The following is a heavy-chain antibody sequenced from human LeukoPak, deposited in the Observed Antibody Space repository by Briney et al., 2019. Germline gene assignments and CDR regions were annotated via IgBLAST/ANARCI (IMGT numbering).Heavy chain of an antibody. CDR3: AKDVCTSPRCLLYFDS. CDR2: ISGFNT. CDR1: GFAFSNYA. D-gene: IGHD2-8*01. V-gene: IGHV3-23*01. Sequence: GGSLRLSCTTSGFAFSNYAMNWVRQAAGKGPEWGSGISGFNTYYADSVKGRFTIFRDNSKNVLYLQMDRLRAEDTAVYSCAKDVCTSPRCLLYFDSWGQGTLVTVSS. J-gene: IGHJ4*02.